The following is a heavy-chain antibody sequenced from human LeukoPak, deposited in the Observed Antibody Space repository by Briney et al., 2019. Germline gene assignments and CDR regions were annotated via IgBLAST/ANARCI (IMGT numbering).Heavy chain of an antibody. J-gene: IGHJ4*02. CDR3: ARGVYIAAAQYGY. Sequence: GSLRLSCAASGFTFSSYARSWIRQPAGKGLEWIGRIYTSGSTNYNPSLKSRVTMSVDTSKNQFSLKLSSVTAADTAVYYCARGVYIAAAQYGYWGQGTLVTVSS. D-gene: IGHD6-13*01. V-gene: IGHV4-4*07. CDR1: GFTFSSYA. CDR2: IYTSGST.